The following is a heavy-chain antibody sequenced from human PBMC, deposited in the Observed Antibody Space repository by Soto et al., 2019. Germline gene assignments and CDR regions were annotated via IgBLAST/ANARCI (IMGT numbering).Heavy chain of an antibody. CDR2: IYYSGST. J-gene: IGHJ3*02. D-gene: IGHD5-12*01. V-gene: IGHV4-30-4*01. CDR1: GGSISSGDYY. CDR3: ARKSSGYDGFLDDFDI. Sequence: KTSETLSLTCTVSGGSISSGDYYWSWIRQPPGKGLEWIGYIYYSGSTYYNPSLKSRVTISVDTSKNQFSLKLSSVTAADTAVYYCARKSSGYDGFLDDFDIRGQGTMGPVS.